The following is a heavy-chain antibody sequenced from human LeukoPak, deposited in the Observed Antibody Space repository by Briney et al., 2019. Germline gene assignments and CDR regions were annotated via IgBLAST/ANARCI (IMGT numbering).Heavy chain of an antibody. CDR1: GFTFSSYG. CDR2: IRYDGSNK. CDR3: AKAIGWLRFHYFDY. J-gene: IGHJ4*02. Sequence: AGGSLRLSCAASGFTFSSYGMHWVRQAPGKGLEWVAFIRYDGSNKYYADSVKGRFTISRDNSKNTLYLQINSLRAEDTAVYYCAKAIGWLRFHYFDYWGQGTLVTVSS. V-gene: IGHV3-30*02. D-gene: IGHD5-12*01.